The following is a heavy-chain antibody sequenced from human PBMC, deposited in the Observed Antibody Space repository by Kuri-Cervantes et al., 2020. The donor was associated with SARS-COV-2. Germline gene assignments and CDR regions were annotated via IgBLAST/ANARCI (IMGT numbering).Heavy chain of an antibody. D-gene: IGHD3-10*01. Sequence: GGSLRLSCAASGFPXSSYWMGWVRQAPGKGLEWVANIDQDGYEKYFVDSVKGRFSISRDNAKNSLFLQMNSLRAEDTAIYFCARPSLNMGSYFPDWGQGTLVTVSS. CDR2: IDQDGYEK. J-gene: IGHJ4*02. V-gene: IGHV3-7*03. CDR3: ARPSLNMGSYFPD. CDR1: GFPXSSYW.